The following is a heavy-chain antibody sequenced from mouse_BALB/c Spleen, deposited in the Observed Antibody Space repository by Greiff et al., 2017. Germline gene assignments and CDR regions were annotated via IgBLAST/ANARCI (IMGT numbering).Heavy chain of an antibody. D-gene: IGHD3-3*01. CDR2: ISNGGGST. CDR1: GFTFSSYT. Sequence: DVMLVESGGGLVQPGGSLKLSCAASGFTFSSYTMSWVRQTPEKRLEWVAYISNGGGSTYYPDTVKGRFTISRDNAKNTLYLQMSSLKSEDTAMYYCARQRDAMDYWGQGTSVTVSS. V-gene: IGHV5-12-2*01. J-gene: IGHJ4*01. CDR3: ARQRDAMDY.